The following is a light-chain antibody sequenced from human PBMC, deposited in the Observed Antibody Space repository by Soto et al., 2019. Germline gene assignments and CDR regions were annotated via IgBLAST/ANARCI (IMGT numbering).Light chain of an antibody. J-gene: IGKJ4*01. CDR2: GAS. CDR1: RSVSTN. Sequence: DIILTQSPAIVSVSPGERATLSCRASRSVSTNLAWYQHKPGQAPRHLIYGASTRVTDIPPRFSVSGSGTEFTLTINYLKSEDFGVYYCQQYAKTVPPVNFGGGPKVES. V-gene: IGKV3-15*01. CDR3: QQYAKTVPPVN.